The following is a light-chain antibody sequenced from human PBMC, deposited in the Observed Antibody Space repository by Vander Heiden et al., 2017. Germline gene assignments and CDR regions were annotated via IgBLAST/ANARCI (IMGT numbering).Light chain of an antibody. Sequence: DIQMTQSPSSLSASVGDRVTITCRASQSISSYLNWYQQKPGKAPKLLIYAASSLQSGVPSRFSGSASGTDFTLTISMLQPEDFTTYYCQRCDTTPRTFGQGTRVEIK. J-gene: IGKJ1*01. CDR3: QRCDTTPRT. V-gene: IGKV1-39*01. CDR2: AAS. CDR1: QSISSY.